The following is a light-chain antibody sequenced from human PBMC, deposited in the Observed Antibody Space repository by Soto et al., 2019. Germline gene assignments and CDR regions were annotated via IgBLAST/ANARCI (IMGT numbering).Light chain of an antibody. CDR1: KGIRND. V-gene: IGKV1-6*01. J-gene: IGKJ2*01. CDR2: AAS. CDR3: LQDYNYPYT. Sequence: AIQMTQSPSSLSASVGDRVTITCRASKGIRNDVGWYQQKPGKAPKLLIYAASRLQSGVPSRFSGSGSGTDVTLTISSLQPEDFATYYCLQDYNYPYTFGQGTKLEIK.